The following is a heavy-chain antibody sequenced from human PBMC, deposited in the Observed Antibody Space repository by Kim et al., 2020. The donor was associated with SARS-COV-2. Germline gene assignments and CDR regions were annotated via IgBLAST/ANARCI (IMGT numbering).Heavy chain of an antibody. V-gene: IGHV3-23*01. Sequence: SVQDRFHTSRDNSKDTLYLQMNSVRAEETALYYCAKLPAAGCYTWFDSWGQGTLVTVSS. J-gene: IGHJ5*01. CDR3: AKLPAAGCYTWFDS. D-gene: IGHD3-3*01.